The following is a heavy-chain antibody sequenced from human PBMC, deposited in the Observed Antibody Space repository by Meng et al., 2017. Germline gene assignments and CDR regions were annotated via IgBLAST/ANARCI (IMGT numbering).Heavy chain of an antibody. J-gene: IGHJ4*02. D-gene: IGHD3-16*02. CDR2: INAGNGNT. CDR1: GYTFTSYA. V-gene: IGHV1-3*01. Sequence: QVQVGQAGAEVKKPGASVKVSCKASGYTFTSYAMHWVRQAPGQRLEWMGWINAGNGNTKYSQRFQGRVTITRDTSASTAYMELSSLRSEDTAVYYCARASYDYVWGSYLFGDYWGQGTLVTVSS. CDR3: ARASYDYVWGSYLFGDY.